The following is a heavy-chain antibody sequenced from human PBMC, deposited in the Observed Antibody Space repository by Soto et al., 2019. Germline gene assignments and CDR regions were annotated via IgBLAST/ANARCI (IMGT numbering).Heavy chain of an antibody. CDR1: GGSISSGGYS. Sequence: QLQLQESGSGLVKPSQTLSLTCAVSGGSISSGGYSWSWIRQPPGKGLEWIGYIYHSGSTYYNPSLKSRVTIPVDRSKNQFSLKLSSVTAADTAVYYCARGRGYDILTGYNYYYGMDVWGQGTTVTVSS. V-gene: IGHV4-30-2*01. CDR2: IYHSGST. J-gene: IGHJ6*02. CDR3: ARGRGYDILTGYNYYYGMDV. D-gene: IGHD3-9*01.